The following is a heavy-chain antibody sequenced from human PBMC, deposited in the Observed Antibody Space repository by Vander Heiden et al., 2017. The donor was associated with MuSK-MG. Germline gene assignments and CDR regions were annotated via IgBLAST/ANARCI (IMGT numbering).Heavy chain of an antibody. J-gene: IGHJ4*02. Sequence: EVQLVESGCNLVNPGGSLRPSCTASGFRFSNDWMSWVRQAPGKGLEWVGRIKSKPDGGTTDYAAPVKGRFTISRDDSKNTLYLQMNTLRIEDTAMYYCTTESPDFDSWGQGTLVTISS. CDR2: IKSKPDGGTT. CDR1: GFRFSNDW. CDR3: TTESPDFDS. V-gene: IGHV3-15*01.